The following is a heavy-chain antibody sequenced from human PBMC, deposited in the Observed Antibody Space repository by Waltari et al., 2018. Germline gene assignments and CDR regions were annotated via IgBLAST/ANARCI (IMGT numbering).Heavy chain of an antibody. V-gene: IGHV4-34*01. D-gene: IGHD3-10*01. CDR2: INHSGST. Sequence: QVQLQQWGAGLLKPSEPLSLTCAVYGGSFSVSYWSWIRQSPGKGLEWIGEINHSGSTNYNPSLKSRVTISVDTSKNQCSLKLSSVTAADTAVYYCARQGLFGYYGSGSYYYFDYWGQGTLVTVSS. CDR3: ARQGLFGYYGSGSYYYFDY. CDR1: GGSFSVSY. J-gene: IGHJ4*02.